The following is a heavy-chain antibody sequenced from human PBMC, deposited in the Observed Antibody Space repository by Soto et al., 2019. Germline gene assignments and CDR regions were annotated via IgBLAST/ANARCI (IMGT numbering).Heavy chain of an antibody. CDR2: FYSSGSI. CDR1: GYSITAGGYY. CDR3: ARMYSSGSGWFHP. D-gene: IGHD3-22*01. J-gene: IGHJ5*02. V-gene: IGHV4-31*03. Sequence: SETLSLTCSVSGYSITAGGYYWSWIRQHPGKGLEWIGSFYSSGSIIYNPSLKSRVSISGDTSRNQFSMTLTSVTAADTALYYCARMYSSGSGWFHPWGQGTLVTVYS.